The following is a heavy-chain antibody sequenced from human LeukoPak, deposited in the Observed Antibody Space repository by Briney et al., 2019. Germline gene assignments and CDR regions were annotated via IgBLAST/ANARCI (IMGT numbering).Heavy chain of an antibody. J-gene: IGHJ4*02. CDR2: INTNTGNP. CDR3: ARRPVDTAMVTFDY. V-gene: IGHV7-4-1*02. D-gene: IGHD5-18*01. CDR1: GYSFTNYA. Sequence: ASVKVSCKASGYSFTNYAMNWVRQAPGQGLEWMGWINTNTGNPTYAQGFTGRFVFSLDTSVSTAYLQISSLKAEDTAVYYCARRPVDTAMVTFDYWGQGTLVTVSS.